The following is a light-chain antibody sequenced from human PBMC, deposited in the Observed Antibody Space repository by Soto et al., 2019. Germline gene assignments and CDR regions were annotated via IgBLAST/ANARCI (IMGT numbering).Light chain of an antibody. Sequence: DIQMTQSPSSLSASVGDRVTITCRASHDISTFLAWYQQRPGKVPKLLIYTASTLQSGVPSRFSGSGSGTDFTLTISSLHPEDVATYYCQKYNSAPWTFGQGTKVDIK. V-gene: IGKV1-27*01. CDR1: HDISTF. CDR2: TAS. CDR3: QKYNSAPWT. J-gene: IGKJ1*01.